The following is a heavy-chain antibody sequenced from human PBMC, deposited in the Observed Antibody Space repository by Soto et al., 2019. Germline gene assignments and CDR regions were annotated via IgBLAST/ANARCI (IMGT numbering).Heavy chain of an antibody. V-gene: IGHV3-23*01. CDR3: ARDDVLCDGGRCYGVPLDV. CDR1: GFRLSTSA. J-gene: IGHJ6*04. CDR2: INSDDSK. D-gene: IGHD2-15*01. Sequence: GGSLRLSCAASGFRLSTSAMSWVRRAPGKGLEWVSGINSDDSKHYIASVRGRFTISRDNSENTLLLQMNSLRAEDTAVYYCARDDVLCDGGRCYGVPLDVWGKGTTVTVSS.